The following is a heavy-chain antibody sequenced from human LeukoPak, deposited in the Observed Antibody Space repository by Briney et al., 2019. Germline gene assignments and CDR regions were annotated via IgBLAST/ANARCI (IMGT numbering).Heavy chain of an antibody. CDR1: GFTFSSYS. CDR3: ARASLLGNVDY. Sequence: GGSLRLSCAASGFTFSSYSMNWVRQTPGKGLEWVSSISSSSSYIYYADSVKGRFTISRDNAKNSLYLQMNSLRAEDTAVYYCARASLLGNVDYWGQGTLVTVSS. V-gene: IGHV3-21*01. J-gene: IGHJ4*02. CDR2: ISSSSSYI. D-gene: IGHD3-16*02.